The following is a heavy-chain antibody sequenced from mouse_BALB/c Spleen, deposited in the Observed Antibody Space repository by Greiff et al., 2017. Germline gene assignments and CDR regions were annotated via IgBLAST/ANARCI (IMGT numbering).Heavy chain of an antibody. Sequence: QVQLQQSGAELVRPGASVTLSCKASGYTFTDYEMHWVKQTPVHGLEWIGAIDPETGGTAYNQKFKGKATLTADKSSSTAYMELRSLTSEDSAVYYCTRDYGSSYLDYWGQGTTLTVSS. CDR2: IDPETGGT. CDR1: GYTFTDYE. V-gene: IGHV1-15*01. CDR3: TRDYGSSYLDY. D-gene: IGHD1-1*01. J-gene: IGHJ2*01.